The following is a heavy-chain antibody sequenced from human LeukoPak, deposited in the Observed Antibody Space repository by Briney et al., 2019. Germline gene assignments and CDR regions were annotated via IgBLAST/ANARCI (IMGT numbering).Heavy chain of an antibody. D-gene: IGHD3-22*01. CDR3: ARVREGYDSSGHFDY. Sequence: SVKVSCKASGGTLSSYAISWVRQAPGQGLEWMGGIIPIFGTANYAQKFQGRVTITADESTSTAYMELSSLRSEDTAVYYCARVREGYDSSGHFDYWGQGTLVTVSS. J-gene: IGHJ4*02. CDR1: GGTLSSYA. CDR2: IIPIFGTA. V-gene: IGHV1-69*13.